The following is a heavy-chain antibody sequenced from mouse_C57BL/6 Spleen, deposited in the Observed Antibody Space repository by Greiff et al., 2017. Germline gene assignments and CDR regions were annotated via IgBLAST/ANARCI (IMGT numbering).Heavy chain of an antibody. Sequence: VQLQQPGAELVRPGTSVKLSCKASGYTFTSYWMHWVKQRPGQGLEWIGVIDPSDSYTNYNQKFKGKATLTVDTSSSTAYMQLSSLTSEDSAVYYCARGGSTRVTNRFAYWGQGTLVTVSA. J-gene: IGHJ3*01. CDR2: IDPSDSYT. CDR1: GYTFTSYW. CDR3: ARGGSTRVTNRFAY. D-gene: IGHD2-2*01. V-gene: IGHV1-59*01.